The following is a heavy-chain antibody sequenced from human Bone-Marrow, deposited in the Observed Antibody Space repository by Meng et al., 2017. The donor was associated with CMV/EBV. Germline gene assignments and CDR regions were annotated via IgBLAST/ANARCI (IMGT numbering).Heavy chain of an antibody. CDR1: GYSFMSHG. Sequence: ASVKVSCKASGYSFMSHGISWVRQAPGQGLEWMGWISAYNGNTNYAQNFQGRVTMTTDTSTSTVYMVLRSLRSDDTAVYYCARDHSIHGVVIATNWFDPWGQGTLVTVSS. CDR3: ARDHSIHGVVIATNWFDP. J-gene: IGHJ5*02. V-gene: IGHV1-18*01. D-gene: IGHD2-21*01. CDR2: ISAYNGNT.